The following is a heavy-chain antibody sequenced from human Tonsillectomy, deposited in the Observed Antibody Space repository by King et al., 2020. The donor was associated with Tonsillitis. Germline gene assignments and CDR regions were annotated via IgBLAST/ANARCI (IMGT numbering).Heavy chain of an antibody. CDR1: GFSLRNDEMR. Sequence: TLNESGPALLKPTQTLTLTCTFSGFSLRNDEMRVSLVRHPPGEALEWRSPIDWDAEKCYSTSLKTRLTISRDTSKNHVVLRMTNMDPGDTATYYCTRSQAGSNWFDPWGRGTLVTVSS. CDR2: IDWDAEK. V-gene: IGHV2-70*04. J-gene: IGHJ5*02. CDR3: TRSQAGSNWFDP.